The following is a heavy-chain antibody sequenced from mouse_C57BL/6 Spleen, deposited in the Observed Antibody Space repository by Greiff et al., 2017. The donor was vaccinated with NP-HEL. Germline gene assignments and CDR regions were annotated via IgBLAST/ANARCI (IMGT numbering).Heavy chain of an antibody. V-gene: IGHV1-82*01. D-gene: IGHD1-1*01. CDR1: GYAFSSSW. J-gene: IGHJ4*01. CDR3: ARCDYYYGSSYVGAMDY. Sequence: QVQLKESGPELVKPGASVKISCKASGYAFSSSWMNWVKQRPGKGLEWIGRIYPGDGDTNYNGKFKGKATLTADKSSSTAYMQLSSLTSEDSAVYFCARCDYYYGSSYVGAMDYWGQGTSVTVSS. CDR2: IYPGDGDT.